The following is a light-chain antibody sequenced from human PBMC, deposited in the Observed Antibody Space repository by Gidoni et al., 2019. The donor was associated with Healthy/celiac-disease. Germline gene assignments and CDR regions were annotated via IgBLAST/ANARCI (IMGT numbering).Light chain of an antibody. CDR1: QDISNY. CDR2: DAS. Sequence: DIQMIQSPSSLSASVGDRVTITCQASQDISNYLNWYQQKPGKAPKLLIYDASNLETGVPSRFSGSGSGTDFTFTISSLQPEDIATYYCQQYDNHPRTFGQGTKLEIK. V-gene: IGKV1-33*01. CDR3: QQYDNHPRT. J-gene: IGKJ2*01.